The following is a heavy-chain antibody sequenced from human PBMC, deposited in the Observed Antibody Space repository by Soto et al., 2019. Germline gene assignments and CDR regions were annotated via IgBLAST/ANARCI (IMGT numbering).Heavy chain of an antibody. CDR1: VFIFSSYW. CDR3: VRTSLVVAAATREDY. D-gene: IGHD2-15*01. Sequence: EVQLVESGGGLVQPGGSLRLSCAASVFIFSSYWMHWVRQAPGKGVVWVSRINSDGSSTSYADSVKGRFTISRDNAKNTLYLQMNSLRAEDTAVYYCVRTSLVVAAATREDYWGQGTLVTVSS. CDR2: INSDGSST. J-gene: IGHJ4*02. V-gene: IGHV3-74*01.